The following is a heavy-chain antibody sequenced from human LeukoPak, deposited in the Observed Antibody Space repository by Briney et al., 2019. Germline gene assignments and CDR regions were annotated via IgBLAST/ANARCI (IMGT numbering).Heavy chain of an antibody. D-gene: IGHD4-17*01. CDR1: GFTFSSYA. Sequence: GGSLRLSCAASGFTFSSYAMHWVRQAPGKGLEWVAVIWYDGSNKYYADSVKGRFTISRDNSKNTLYLQMNSLRAEDTAVYYCARDGGVYGDFPEYNWFDPWGQGTLVTVSS. CDR3: ARDGGVYGDFPEYNWFDP. CDR2: IWYDGSNK. V-gene: IGHV3-33*08. J-gene: IGHJ5*02.